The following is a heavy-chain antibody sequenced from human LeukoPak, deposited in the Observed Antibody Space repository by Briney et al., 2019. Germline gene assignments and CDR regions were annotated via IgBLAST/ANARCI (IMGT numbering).Heavy chain of an antibody. D-gene: IGHD3-16*01. J-gene: IGHJ6*02. CDR2: ISDTSSTI. CDR3: ARGIEGMDV. CDR1: GFIFSTYS. V-gene: IGHV3-48*01. Sequence: PGGSLRLSCTASGFIFSTYSMNWVRQAPGKGLEWVSYISDTSSTIYYADSVKGRFTISRDNSKNTLYLQMNSLRAEDTAVYYCARGIEGMDVWGQGTTVTVSS.